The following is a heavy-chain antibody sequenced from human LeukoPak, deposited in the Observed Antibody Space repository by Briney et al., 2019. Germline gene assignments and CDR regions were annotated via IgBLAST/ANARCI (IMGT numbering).Heavy chain of an antibody. D-gene: IGHD3-22*01. V-gene: IGHV1-18*01. Sequence: GASVKVSFKASGYTFTSYGISWVRQAPGQGLEWMGWISAYNGNTNYAQKLQGRVTMTTDTSTSTAYMELRSLRSDDTAVYCCARDRGYYYDSSGYYSYGMDVWGQGTTVTVSS. CDR1: GYTFTSYG. CDR3: ARDRGYYYDSSGYYSYGMDV. CDR2: ISAYNGNT. J-gene: IGHJ6*02.